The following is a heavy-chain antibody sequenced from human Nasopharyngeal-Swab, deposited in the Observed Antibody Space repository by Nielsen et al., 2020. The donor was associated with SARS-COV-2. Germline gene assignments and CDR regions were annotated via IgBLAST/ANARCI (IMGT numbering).Heavy chain of an antibody. CDR3: ANDHGYYYGMDV. CDR2: ISWNSGSI. Sequence: SWAASGFTFDDYARHWVRQAPGKGLEWVSGISWNSGSIGYADSVKGRFTISRDNSKNSLYLQMNSLRAEDTALYYCANDHGYYYGMDVWGQGTTVTVSS. CDR1: GFTFDDYA. V-gene: IGHV3-9*01. J-gene: IGHJ6*02.